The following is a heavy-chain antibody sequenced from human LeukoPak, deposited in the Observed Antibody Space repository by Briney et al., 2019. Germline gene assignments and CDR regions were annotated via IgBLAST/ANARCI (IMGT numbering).Heavy chain of an antibody. CDR3: ARTRGPYSSSPPDY. Sequence: GGSLRLSCAAAGFPFSSYWMNWVRQAPGKGLEWVANIKQDGSEKYCVDSVKGRFTISRDNAKKSLYLQMNSLRAEDTAVYYCARTRGPYSSSPPDYWGQGTLVTVSS. D-gene: IGHD6-13*01. CDR2: IKQDGSEK. CDR1: GFPFSSYW. J-gene: IGHJ4*02. V-gene: IGHV3-7*01.